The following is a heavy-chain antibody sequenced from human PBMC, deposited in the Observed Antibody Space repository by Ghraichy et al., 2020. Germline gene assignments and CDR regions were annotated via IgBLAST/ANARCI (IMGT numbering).Heavy chain of an antibody. Sequence: SETLSLTCTVSGGSISSGGYYWSWIRQHPGKGLEWIGYIYYSGSTYYNPSLKSRVTISVDTSKNQFSLKLSSVTAADTAVYYCARGARPWYYFDYWGQGTLVTVSS. D-gene: IGHD6-6*01. V-gene: IGHV4-31*03. CDR2: IYYSGST. J-gene: IGHJ4*02. CDR3: ARGARPWYYFDY. CDR1: GGSISSGGYY.